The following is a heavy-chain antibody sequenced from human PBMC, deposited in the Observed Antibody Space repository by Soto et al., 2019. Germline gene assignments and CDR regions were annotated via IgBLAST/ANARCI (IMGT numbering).Heavy chain of an antibody. D-gene: IGHD3-22*01. CDR3: ARRNNYYDGRGYPTPYRYLDL. Sequence: SLRLSCAASGFSFSGYTMNWVRQAPGKGLEWVSSISSRLNYIYYADSVKGRFTVSRDSAQNSLYLQMNSLTVEDTAVYYCARRNNYYDGRGYPTPYRYLDLWGRGTLVTVSS. J-gene: IGHJ2*01. CDR2: ISSRLNYI. CDR1: GFSFSGYT. V-gene: IGHV3-21*01.